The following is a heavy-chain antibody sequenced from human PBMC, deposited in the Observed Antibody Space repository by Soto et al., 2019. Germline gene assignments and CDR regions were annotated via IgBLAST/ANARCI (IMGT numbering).Heavy chain of an antibody. V-gene: IGHV4-39*01. CDR3: ARTTGRHLDF. CDR1: YGSISVSNVF. CDR2: IDYSGTA. D-gene: IGHD4-4*01. Sequence: SETLSLTCTVSYGSISVSNVFWGWVRQPPGKCLEWIGNIDYSGTAYFNPSLGTRVTLPVDTSKNQFSLTLYSVTAADTAVYYCARTTGRHLDFWGQGILVTVS. J-gene: IGHJ4*02.